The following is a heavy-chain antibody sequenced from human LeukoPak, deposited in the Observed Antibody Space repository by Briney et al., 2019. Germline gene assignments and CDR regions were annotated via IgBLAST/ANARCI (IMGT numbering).Heavy chain of an antibody. CDR2: ISGNSIYI. V-gene: IGHV3-21*01. CDR1: GFTFSSYS. J-gene: IGHJ6*03. D-gene: IGHD3-3*01. Sequence: GGSLRLSCAASGFTFSSYSMNWVRQAPGKGLEWVSPISGNSIYIYYADSVKGRFTISRDNAKNTLYLQMNSLRAEDTAVYYCARETRFLEWLPQGYYYYMDVWGKGTTVTASS. CDR3: ARETRFLEWLPQGYYYYMDV.